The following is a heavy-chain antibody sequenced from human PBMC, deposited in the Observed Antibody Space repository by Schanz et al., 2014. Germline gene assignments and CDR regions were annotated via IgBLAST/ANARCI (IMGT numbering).Heavy chain of an antibody. Sequence: EVQLLESGGGLVQPGGSLKLSCAASGLIFSNYAMSWVRQAPGKGLEWVSAISGSGGSTYYADSVKGRFTISRDNTKNSLFLQLNSLRADDTAVYYCARNRGSGGQNWYFDLWGRGTLVTVSS. CDR3: ARNRGSGGQNWYFDL. J-gene: IGHJ2*01. CDR1: GLIFSNYA. D-gene: IGHD1-26*01. V-gene: IGHV3-23*01. CDR2: ISGSGGST.